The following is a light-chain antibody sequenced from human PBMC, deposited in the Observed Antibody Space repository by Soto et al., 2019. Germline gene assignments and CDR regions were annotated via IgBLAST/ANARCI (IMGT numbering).Light chain of an antibody. J-gene: IGKJ4*01. Sequence: EIVLTQSPGTLSLSPGERATLSCRASQSVSSNYLAWYQQKPGQATRLLIYGASSRATGIPDRFSGSGSGTDFTLTISRLEPEDFVVYYCQQYGSSPPLTFGGGTKVEIK. CDR1: QSVSSNY. V-gene: IGKV3-20*01. CDR2: GAS. CDR3: QQYGSSPPLT.